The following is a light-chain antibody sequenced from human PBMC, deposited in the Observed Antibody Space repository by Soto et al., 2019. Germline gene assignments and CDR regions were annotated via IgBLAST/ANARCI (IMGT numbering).Light chain of an antibody. Sequence: AILMTQSPSSLSAFTGDRVTITCRASQGISSYLAWYQQKPGKAPKLLIHTASTLHGGVPSRFSGSGSGTDFTLTITSLQAEDFATYYCQQTRAYPSTFGGGTKVDIK. V-gene: IGKV1-8*01. CDR2: TAS. J-gene: IGKJ4*01. CDR1: QGISSY. CDR3: QQTRAYPST.